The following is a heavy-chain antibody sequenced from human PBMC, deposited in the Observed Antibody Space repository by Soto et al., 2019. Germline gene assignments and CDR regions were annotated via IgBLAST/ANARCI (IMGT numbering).Heavy chain of an antibody. J-gene: IGHJ6*02. D-gene: IGHD3-22*01. CDR1: GGTFSSYA. CDR3: ARDDSSGYRQYYYYGMDV. Sequence: SVKVSCKASGGTFSSYAISWVRQAPGQGLEWMGGIIPIFGTANYAQKFQGRVTITADESTSTAYMELSSLRSEDTAVYYCARDDSSGYRQYYYYGMDVWGQGTTVTVS. CDR2: IIPIFGTA. V-gene: IGHV1-69*13.